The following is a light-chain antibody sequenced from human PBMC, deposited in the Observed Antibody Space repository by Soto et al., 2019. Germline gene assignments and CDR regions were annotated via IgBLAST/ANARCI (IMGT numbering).Light chain of an antibody. CDR3: QQYNKWPHT. Sequence: EIVMTQSPATLSVSPGGRATLSCRASQSVDINLAWYQRRPGQSPRLLVYGAFTRAAGLPARFSGRGSGTEGTLTISSLQFEDCEVYYCQQYNKWPHTFGQGTRLEIK. CDR2: GAF. V-gene: IGKV3-15*01. CDR1: QSVDIN. J-gene: IGKJ5*01.